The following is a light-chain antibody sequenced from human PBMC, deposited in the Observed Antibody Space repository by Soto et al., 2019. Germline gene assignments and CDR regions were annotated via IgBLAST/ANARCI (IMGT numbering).Light chain of an antibody. J-gene: IGKJ1*01. CDR2: DAS. Sequence: EIVLTQSPATLPLSPGERATLSCRASQSVSSYLAWYQQKPGQAPRLLIYDASNRATGIPARFSGSGSGTDFTLTISSLEPEDFAVYYCQQRSNWPPTFGQGTKVELK. CDR3: QQRSNWPPT. V-gene: IGKV3-11*01. CDR1: QSVSSY.